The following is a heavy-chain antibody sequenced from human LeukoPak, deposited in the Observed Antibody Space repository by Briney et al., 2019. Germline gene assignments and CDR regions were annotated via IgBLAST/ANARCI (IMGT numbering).Heavy chain of an antibody. CDR1: GYTFPGHH. CDR3: ARDGYGGNSFDY. Sequence: ASVNVSCKASGYTFPGHHIHWVRQAPGQGLEWMGWINPKNGGTNYAQKFQGRVTMTRDTSINTAFMELSRLNSDDTAVYFCARDGYGGNSFDYWGQGTLVTVSS. V-gene: IGHV1-2*02. J-gene: IGHJ4*02. CDR2: INPKNGGT. D-gene: IGHD4-23*01.